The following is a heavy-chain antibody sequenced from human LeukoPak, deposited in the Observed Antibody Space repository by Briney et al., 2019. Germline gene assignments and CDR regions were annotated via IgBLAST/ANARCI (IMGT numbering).Heavy chain of an antibody. CDR2: ISSSSSTI. CDR1: GFTFSSYS. V-gene: IGHV3-48*01. D-gene: IGHD3-16*02. CDR3: ARGRSLFDY. Sequence: PGGSLRLSCAASGFTFSSYSMNWVRQAPGEGLEWVSYISSSSSTIYYADSVKGRFTISRDNAKNSLYLQMNSLRAEDTAVYYCARGRSLFDYWGQGTLVTVSS. J-gene: IGHJ4*02.